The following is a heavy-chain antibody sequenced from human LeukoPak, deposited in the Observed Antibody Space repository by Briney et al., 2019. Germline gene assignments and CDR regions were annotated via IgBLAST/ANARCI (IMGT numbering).Heavy chain of an antibody. CDR3: ARDLLNEGNHLDY. J-gene: IGHJ4*02. V-gene: IGHV4-34*01. CDR2: INHSGRT. Sequence: SETLSLTCAVYGGSFSGYYWSWIRQPPGKGLEWIGEINHSGRTNYNPSLKSRVTISVDTSKNQFSLKLSSVTAADTAVYYCARDLLNEGNHLDYWGQGTLVTVSS. D-gene: IGHD4-23*01. CDR1: GGSFSGYY.